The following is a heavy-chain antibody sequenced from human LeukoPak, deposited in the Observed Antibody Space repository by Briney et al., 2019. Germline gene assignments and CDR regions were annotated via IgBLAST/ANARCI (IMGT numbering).Heavy chain of an antibody. D-gene: IGHD3-22*01. CDR2: IYYSGST. CDR1: GGSVSSGSYY. V-gene: IGHV4-61*01. Sequence: PSETLSLTCTVSGGSVSSGSYYWSWIRQPPGKGLEWIGYIYYSGSTNYNPSLKSRVTISVDTSKSQFSLKLSSVTAADTAVYYCARLTGDYYDSSGYLNLDPWGQGTLVTVSS. CDR3: ARLTGDYYDSSGYLNLDP. J-gene: IGHJ5*02.